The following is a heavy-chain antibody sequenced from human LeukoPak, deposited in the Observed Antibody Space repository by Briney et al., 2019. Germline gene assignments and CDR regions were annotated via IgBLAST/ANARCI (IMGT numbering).Heavy chain of an antibody. J-gene: IGHJ5*02. V-gene: IGHV4-39*07. CDR1: GGSISSSNYY. D-gene: IGHD6-13*01. CDR3: ARGGSSWYPEYNWFDP. CDR2: IYYSGST. Sequence: PSETLSLTCNVSGGSISSSNYYWGWIRQPPGKGLEWIGSIYYSGSTYYNPSLKSRVTISEDTSKNEFSLRLISVTAADTAVYYCARGGSSWYPEYNWFDPWGQGTLVTVSS.